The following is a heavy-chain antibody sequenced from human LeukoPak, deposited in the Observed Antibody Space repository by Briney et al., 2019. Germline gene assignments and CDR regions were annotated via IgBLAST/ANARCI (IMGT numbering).Heavy chain of an antibody. CDR2: IYYRGGT. CDR3: AKGNGGITGYYYGFHV. J-gene: IGHJ6*02. V-gene: IGHV4-39*07. CDR1: NDSISSISYY. Sequence: PSETLSLTCSVSNDSISSISYYWGWVRQSPGKGLEWIGSIYYRGGTHYNPSLESRVTISEDTSKAQFSLKLTSVTAADTAVYYCAKGNGGITGYYYGFHVWGQGTSVTVSS. D-gene: IGHD1-14*01.